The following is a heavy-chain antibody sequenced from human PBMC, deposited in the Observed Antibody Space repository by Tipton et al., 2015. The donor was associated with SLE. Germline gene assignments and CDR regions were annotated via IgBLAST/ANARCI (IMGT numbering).Heavy chain of an antibody. D-gene: IGHD6-25*01. CDR2: LYTVGRT. J-gene: IGHJ2*01. Sequence: TLSLTCTVSGGSISSYFWTWIRQSPEKGLEWVGYLYTVGRTNYNPSLKSRVTISVDTSRNQFSLTLSDVGAADTAVYFCARRAAWWYFDLWGRGTLVTVSS. CDR3: ARRAAWWYFDL. V-gene: IGHV4-4*08. CDR1: GGSISSYF.